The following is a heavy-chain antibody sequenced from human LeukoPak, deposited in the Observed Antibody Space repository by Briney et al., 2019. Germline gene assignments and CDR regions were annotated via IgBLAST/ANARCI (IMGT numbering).Heavy chain of an antibody. CDR3: ATTGSGSYYDY. D-gene: IGHD1-26*01. CDR1: GFSFSSYG. J-gene: IGHJ4*02. V-gene: IGHV3-74*01. CDR2: INDDETST. Sequence: GGSLRLSCAASGFSFSSYGMHRVRQVPGKGLEWVSRINDDETSTTYAESVKGRFTISRDNAKNTLFLQMNSLRAEDTAVYYCATTGSGSYYDYWGQGTLVTVSS.